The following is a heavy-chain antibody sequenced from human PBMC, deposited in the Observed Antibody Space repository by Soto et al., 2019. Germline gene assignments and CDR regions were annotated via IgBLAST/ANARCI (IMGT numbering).Heavy chain of an antibody. D-gene: IGHD3-22*01. CDR3: ARVRSSGYYGLLDY. Sequence: SETLSLTCAVSGGSVSNSSFYWSWIRQPPGERLEWIGNIYYSGSTNYNPSLKSRVTISVHTSKNQFSLKLTSVTAADTAVYYCARVRSSGYYGLLDYWGEGTMLTVSS. CDR2: IYYSGST. J-gene: IGHJ4*02. CDR1: GGSVSNSSFY. V-gene: IGHV4-61*01.